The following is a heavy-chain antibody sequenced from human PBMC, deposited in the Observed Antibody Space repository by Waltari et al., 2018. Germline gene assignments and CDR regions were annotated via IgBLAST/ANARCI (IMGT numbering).Heavy chain of an antibody. CDR1: GDSVINSNYP. J-gene: IGHJ4*02. CDR3: ARLSPPMWVRGVKGGYYFDY. D-gene: IGHD3-10*01. Sequence: QLQLLASGPGLVKPSETLSLTCTVSGDSVINSNYPWGWIRPPPGQGLEWIGNIYYRGRSSYNPSLKSRVIVSVDTSKNQFSVRLTSVTAADTAVFYCARLSPPMWVRGVKGGYYFDYWGPGTLVTVSS. V-gene: IGHV4-39*07. CDR2: IYYRGRS.